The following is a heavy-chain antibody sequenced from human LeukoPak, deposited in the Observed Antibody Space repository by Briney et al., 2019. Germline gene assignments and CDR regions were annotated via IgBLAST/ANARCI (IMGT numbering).Heavy chain of an antibody. CDR2: ISSSSSYI. J-gene: IGHJ4*02. CDR3: AKGAEGWNYRFDH. CDR1: GFTFSSYA. Sequence: GGSLRLSCAASGFTFSSYAMSWVRQAPGKGLEWVSSISSSSSYIYYADSVKGRFTVSRDNSKNTLYLQMNSLRTEDRAVYYCAKGAEGWNYRFDHWGQGTLVTVSS. V-gene: IGHV3-21*01. D-gene: IGHD1-7*01.